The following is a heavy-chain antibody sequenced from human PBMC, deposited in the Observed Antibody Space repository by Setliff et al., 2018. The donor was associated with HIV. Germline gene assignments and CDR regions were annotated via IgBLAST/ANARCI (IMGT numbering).Heavy chain of an antibody. CDR3: ARVITMVWTTFDP. D-gene: IGHD3-10*01. CDR2: VYYSGST. V-gene: IGHV4-39*07. J-gene: IGHJ5*02. CDR1: GVSTSSSSYY. Sequence: LSLTCTVSGVSTSSSSYYWGWIRQPPGKGLDWIGYVYYSGSTYYNPSLKSRVTISLDKSKNHFSLELRSVTAADTAVYYCARVITMVWTTFDPWGQGTLVTVS.